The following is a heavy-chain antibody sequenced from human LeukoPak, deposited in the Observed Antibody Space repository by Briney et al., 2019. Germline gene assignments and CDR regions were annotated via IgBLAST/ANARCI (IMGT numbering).Heavy chain of an antibody. D-gene: IGHD6-13*01. CDR2: INPSGGST. V-gene: IGHV1-46*01. CDR3: ARDKRIAAAGTRFPYY. CDR1: GYTFTSYY. Sequence: ASVKVSCKASGYTFTSYYMHWVRQAPGQGLEWMGIINPSGGSTSYAQKFQGRVTTTRDTSTSTVYMELSSLRSEDTAVYYCARDKRIAAAGTRFPYYWGQGTLVTVSS. J-gene: IGHJ4*02.